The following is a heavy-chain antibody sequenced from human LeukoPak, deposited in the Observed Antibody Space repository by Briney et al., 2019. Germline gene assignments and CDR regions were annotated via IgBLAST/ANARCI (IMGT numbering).Heavy chain of an antibody. J-gene: IGHJ6*02. CDR3: TRGLIQLWLYYGMDV. D-gene: IGHD5-18*01. CDR1: GFTFADHA. V-gene: IGHV3-49*04. CDR2: IRSKAYGGTT. Sequence: GGSLRLSCTASGFTFADHAMSWVRQAPGKGIEWLGFIRSKAYGGTTEYAASVKGRFTISRDDSKSVVYLHMNSLKAEYTAVYYCTRGLIQLWLYYGMDVWGQGTTVIVSS.